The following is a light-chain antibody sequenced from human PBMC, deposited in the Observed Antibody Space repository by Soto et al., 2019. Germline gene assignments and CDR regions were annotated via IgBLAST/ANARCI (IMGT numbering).Light chain of an antibody. CDR3: QQYSSYST. Sequence: DIQMTQSPSSLSSCVGDRFTITCRASQSISNWLAWYQQKPGKAPKLLIYDASTLESGVPSRFSGGGFGTDFTLTISSLQPDDFATYYCQQYSSYSTFGQGTKVDIK. V-gene: IGKV1-5*01. J-gene: IGKJ1*01. CDR1: QSISNW. CDR2: DAS.